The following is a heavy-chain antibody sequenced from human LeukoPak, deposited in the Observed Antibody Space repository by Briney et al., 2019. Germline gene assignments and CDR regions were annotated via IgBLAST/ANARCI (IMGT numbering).Heavy chain of an antibody. Sequence: GGSLRLSCAASGFSFSATWMTWVRQAPGKGLESVSRINTDGTVTTYADSVKGRFTVSRDNADNTMFLQMNSVRDEDTAVYYCATKQWLAPPPDSWGQGTPVTVSS. CDR3: ATKQWLAPPPDS. D-gene: IGHD6-19*01. J-gene: IGHJ4*02. V-gene: IGHV3-74*01. CDR1: GFSFSATW. CDR2: INTDGTVT.